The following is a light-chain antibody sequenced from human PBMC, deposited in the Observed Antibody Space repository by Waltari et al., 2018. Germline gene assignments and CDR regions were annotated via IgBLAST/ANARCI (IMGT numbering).Light chain of an antibody. CDR3: QQIYSTPRT. Sequence: DIQMTQSPSSLSASVGHRVPITCRASQSISRFLSWYQQKPGKAPNLLIYGASTLQSGVPSRFSGSGSGTDFALTISSLQPEDFATYFCQQIYSTPRTFGQGTKVEIK. CDR2: GAS. J-gene: IGKJ1*01. V-gene: IGKV1-39*01. CDR1: QSISRF.